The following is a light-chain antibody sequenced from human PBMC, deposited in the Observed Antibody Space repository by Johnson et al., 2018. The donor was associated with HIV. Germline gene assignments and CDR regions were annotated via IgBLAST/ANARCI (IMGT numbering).Light chain of an antibody. CDR1: SSNVGSNS. CDR2: DND. Sequence: QSVLKQPPSVSAAPGQKVTISCSGSSSNVGSNSVSWYRHFPETAPKVLIYDNDKRPSGIPDRFSGSKSGTSATLGITGLQTGDEADYYCETWDSSLSGYYVFGTGTKLTVL. CDR3: ETWDSSLSGYYV. V-gene: IGLV1-51*01. J-gene: IGLJ1*01.